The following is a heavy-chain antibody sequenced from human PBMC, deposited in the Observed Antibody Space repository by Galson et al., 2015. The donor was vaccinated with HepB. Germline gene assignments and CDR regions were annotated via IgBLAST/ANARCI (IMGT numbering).Heavy chain of an antibody. CDR2: ISSSSITI. D-gene: IGHD2-2*01. V-gene: IGHV3-48*01. J-gene: IGHJ4*02. CDR1: GFTFSTYN. Sequence: SLRLSCAASGFTFSTYNMNWFRQAPGKGLGWVSYISSSSITIYYADSVKGRFTISRDNAKNSVYLQMNFLGAEDTAVYYCARGDCTSTSCYRTYDSWGQGTLVTVSS. CDR3: ARGDCTSTSCYRTYDS.